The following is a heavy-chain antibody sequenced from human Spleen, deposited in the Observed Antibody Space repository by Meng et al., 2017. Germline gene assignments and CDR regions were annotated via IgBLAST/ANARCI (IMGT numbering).Heavy chain of an antibody. V-gene: IGHV3-74*01. CDR1: GFTFSGHW. D-gene: IGHD1-1*01. Sequence: EVQLVESGVGLVQPGGSLRLSCAASGFTFSGHWMHWVRQAPGKGLVRVSHINTDGSTTTYADSVKGRFSISRDNAKNTLYLQMNSLRAEDTAVYYCTNDRLNHWGQGTLVTVSS. CDR3: TNDRLNH. CDR2: INTDGSTT. J-gene: IGHJ1*01.